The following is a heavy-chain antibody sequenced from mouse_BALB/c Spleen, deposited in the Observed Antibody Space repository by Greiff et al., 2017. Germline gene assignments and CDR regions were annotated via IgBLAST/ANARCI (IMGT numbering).Heavy chain of an antibody. CDR1: GFTFSSYA. J-gene: IGHJ3*01. CDR3: ARRGDYTWFAY. D-gene: IGHD2-4*01. V-gene: IGHV5-6-5*01. CDR2: ISSGGST. Sequence: EVQLVESGGGLVKPGGSLKLSCAASGFTFSSYAMSWVRQTPEKRLEWVASISSGGSTYYPDSVKGRFTISRDNARNILYLQMSSLRSEDTAMYYCARRGDYTWFAYWGQGTLVTVSA.